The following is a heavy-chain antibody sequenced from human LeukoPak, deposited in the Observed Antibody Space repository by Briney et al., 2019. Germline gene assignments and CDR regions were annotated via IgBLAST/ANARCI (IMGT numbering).Heavy chain of an antibody. V-gene: IGHV4-59*08. Sequence: PSETLSLTCTVSGGSISSCYWSWVRQPPGKGLEWIGYIFYTGSTKYGPSLNSRVTISLDTSKNQFSLKLSSVTAADTAVYYCARQPAGYYGKTGYYPYYFDYWGQGTLVTVSS. J-gene: IGHJ4*02. CDR1: GGSISSCY. CDR3: ARQPAGYYGKTGYYPYYFDY. CDR2: IFYTGST. D-gene: IGHD3-22*01.